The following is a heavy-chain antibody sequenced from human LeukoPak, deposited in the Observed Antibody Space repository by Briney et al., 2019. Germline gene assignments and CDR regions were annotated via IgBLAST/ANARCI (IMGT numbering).Heavy chain of an antibody. CDR2: TKHSEST. V-gene: IGHV4-34*01. CDR3: ARHRSHHGWFDP. CDR1: GGSFSDYY. J-gene: IGHJ5*02. D-gene: IGHD2-8*01. Sequence: PSETLSLTCAVYGGSFSDYYWSWIRQSPGKGLEWIGEIKSTGTTNWIGETKHSESTNYNPSLKSRVTISADTSKNQFSLKLTSVTAADTALYFCARHRSHHGWFDPWGQGTLVTVSS.